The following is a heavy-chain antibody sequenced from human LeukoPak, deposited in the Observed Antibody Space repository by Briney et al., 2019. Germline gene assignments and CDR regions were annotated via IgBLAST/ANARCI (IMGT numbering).Heavy chain of an antibody. V-gene: IGHV4-39*01. CDR3: ARQFGPESDFWSGYWVLSGDYYFDY. D-gene: IGHD3-3*01. Sequence: PSETLSLTCTVSGGSISTSNYYWGWIRQPPGKGLEWIGSIYYSGSTYYNPSLKSRVTISVDTSKNQFSLKLSSVTAADTAVYYCARQFGPESDFWSGYWVLSGDYYFDYWGQGTLVTVSS. J-gene: IGHJ4*02. CDR2: IYYSGST. CDR1: GGSISTSNYY.